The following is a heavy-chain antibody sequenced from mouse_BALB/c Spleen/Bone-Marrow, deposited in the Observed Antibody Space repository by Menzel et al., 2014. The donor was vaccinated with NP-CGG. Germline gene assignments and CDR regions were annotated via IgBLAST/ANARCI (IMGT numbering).Heavy chain of an antibody. V-gene: IGHV2-6-7*01. CDR3: ARGGGRPFAY. CDR1: GLSLTGYG. Sequence: QVQLQQSGPGLVAPSQSLSITCTVSGLSLTGYGVNWVRQPPGKGLEWLGMIWSDGSTDYNSALKSRLSISKDNSKSQVFLKMNSQQTDHTARYYCARGGGRPFAYWGQGTLVTVSA. CDR2: IWSDGST. J-gene: IGHJ3*01.